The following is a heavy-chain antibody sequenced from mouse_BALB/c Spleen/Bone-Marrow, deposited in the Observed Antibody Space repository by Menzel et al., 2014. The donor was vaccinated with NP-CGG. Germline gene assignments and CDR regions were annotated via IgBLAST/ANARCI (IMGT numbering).Heavy chain of an antibody. CDR1: GFSLTSFG. V-gene: IGHV2-9*02. J-gene: IGHJ4*01. D-gene: IGHD2-10*02. Sequence: VKLVESGPGLVAPSQSLSITCTVSGFSLTSFGVHWVRQPPGKGLEWLGVIWAGGSTNYNSALMSRLSISKDNSKSQVFLKMNSLQTDDTAMYYCARYGNYEDARDYWGQGTSVTVSS. CDR3: ARYGNYEDARDY. CDR2: IWAGGST.